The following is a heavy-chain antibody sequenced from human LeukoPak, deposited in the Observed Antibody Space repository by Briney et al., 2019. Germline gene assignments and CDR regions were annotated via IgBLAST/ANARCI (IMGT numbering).Heavy chain of an antibody. J-gene: IGHJ4*02. CDR3: ASSGSYSDFDY. CDR1: GFTTRNNY. Sequence: GGSLRLSCAASGFTTRNNYMSWVRRAPGKGLEWVSIIYSSGSAYYVDSVKGRFTISRDTSKNMVFLQMNSLRAEDTAVYYCASSGSYSDFDYWGQGTLVTVSS. V-gene: IGHV3-53*01. D-gene: IGHD3-22*01. CDR2: IYSSGSA.